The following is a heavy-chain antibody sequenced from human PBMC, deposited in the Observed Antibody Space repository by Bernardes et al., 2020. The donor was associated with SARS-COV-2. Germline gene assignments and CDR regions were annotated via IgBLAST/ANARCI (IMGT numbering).Heavy chain of an antibody. CDR2: INHGGST. D-gene: IGHD2-21*01. J-gene: IGHJ4*02. CDR3: ARGQGHLGDFKGFDL. CDR1: SDSFTGHF. V-gene: IGHV4-34*01. Sequence: ETLSLTCAVYSDSFTGHFWTWTRQPPGQGLEWIGEINHGGSTNSNPSLKRRVSLSVDASKRQFSLKLRSVTAADTAVYYCARGQGHLGDFKGFDLWGQGSLVTISS.